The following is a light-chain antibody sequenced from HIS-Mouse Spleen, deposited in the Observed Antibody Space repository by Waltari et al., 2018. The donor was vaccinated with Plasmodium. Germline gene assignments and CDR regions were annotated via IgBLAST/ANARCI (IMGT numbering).Light chain of an antibody. Sequence: QSALTQPRSVSGSPGQSVTIYCTGTSSDVGGYNYVSWYPQHPGKAPKLMIYDVSKRPSGVPDRFSGSKSGNTASLTISGLQAEDEADYYCCSYAGSYTYVFGTGTKVTVL. V-gene: IGLV2-11*01. CDR1: SSDVGGYNY. CDR3: CSYAGSYTYV. CDR2: DVS. J-gene: IGLJ1*01.